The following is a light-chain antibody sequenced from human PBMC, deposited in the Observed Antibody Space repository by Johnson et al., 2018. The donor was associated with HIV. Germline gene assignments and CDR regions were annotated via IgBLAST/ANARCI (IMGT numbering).Light chain of an antibody. Sequence: QPVLTQPPSVSAAPGQKVTISCSGSSSNIGNNYVSWYQQVPGAAPKLLIYDHGKRPSGIPDRFSGPKSGTSATLGIPGRHTGDEADYYCGTWDSSLRTGFFGTGTKVTVL. J-gene: IGLJ1*01. CDR1: SSNIGNNY. CDR3: GTWDSSLRTGF. CDR2: DHG. V-gene: IGLV1-51*01.